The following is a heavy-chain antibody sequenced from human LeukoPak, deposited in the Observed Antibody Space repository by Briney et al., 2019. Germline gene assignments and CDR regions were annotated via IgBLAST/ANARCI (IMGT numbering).Heavy chain of an antibody. V-gene: IGHV4-59*08. CDR3: ARQKYYDILTGYYLYYFDY. CDR2: IYYSGST. Sequence: PSETLSLTCSVSGDSFDSYYWSWIRQPAGKGLEWIGYIYYSGSTNYNPSLKSRVTISVDTSKNQFSLKLSSVTAADTAVYYCARQKYYDILTGYYLYYFDYWGQGTLVTVSS. D-gene: IGHD3-9*01. J-gene: IGHJ4*02. CDR1: GDSFDSYY.